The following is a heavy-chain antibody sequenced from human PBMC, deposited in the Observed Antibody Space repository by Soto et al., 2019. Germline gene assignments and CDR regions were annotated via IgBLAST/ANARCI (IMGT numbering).Heavy chain of an antibody. J-gene: IGHJ3*02. Sequence: PGGSLRLSCAASGFTFSNAWMSWVRQAPGKGLEWVGRIKSKADNGATDYTAPVKGRFSISRDGSKNTLHLQMNSLNTEDTGIYYCTHMGPYQYDGFDIWGQGTMVTVSS. D-gene: IGHD2-2*01. V-gene: IGHV3-15*01. CDR2: IKSKADNGAT. CDR3: THMGPYQYDGFDI. CDR1: GFTFSNAW.